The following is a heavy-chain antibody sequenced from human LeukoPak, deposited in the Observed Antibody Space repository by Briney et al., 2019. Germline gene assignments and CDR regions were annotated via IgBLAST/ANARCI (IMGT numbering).Heavy chain of an antibody. V-gene: IGHV1-8*01. CDR1: GYTFTSSD. D-gene: IGHD6-13*01. J-gene: IGHJ4*02. CDR3: ARGRPGLASAGTYDF. CDR2: MNPNSGKT. Sequence: ASVKVSCRASGYTFTSSDINWVRQAPGQGLEWMGWMNPNSGKTGSARKFQGRVAMTKNISISTAYIEVSSLGYEDTATYYCARGRPGLASAGTYDFWGQGTLITVSS.